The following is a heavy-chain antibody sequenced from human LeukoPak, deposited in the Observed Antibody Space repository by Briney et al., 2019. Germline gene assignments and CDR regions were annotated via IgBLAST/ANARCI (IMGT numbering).Heavy chain of an antibody. V-gene: IGHV3-7*01. CDR1: GFTFSDYW. D-gene: IGHD5-18*01. J-gene: IGHJ4*02. CDR3: ARLTWIQLWLQDFSYFDY. Sequence: GGSLRLSCAVSGFTFSDYWMSWVRQAPGKGLEWVANIKQDGSEKYYVDSVKGRFTISRDNAKNSLYLQMNSLRAEDTAVYYCARLTWIQLWLQDFSYFDYWGQGTLVTVSS. CDR2: IKQDGSEK.